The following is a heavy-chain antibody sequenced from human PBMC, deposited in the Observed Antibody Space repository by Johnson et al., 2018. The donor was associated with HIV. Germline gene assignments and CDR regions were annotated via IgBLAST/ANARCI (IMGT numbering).Heavy chain of an antibody. CDR2: IKYDGSNK. V-gene: IGHV3-30*02. J-gene: IGHJ3*02. CDR3: AYGASACSWAAFDI. D-gene: IGHD3-10*02. Sequence: VQLVESGGGVVRPGGSLRLSCAASGFTFDGYAMHWVRQAPGKGLEWVAVIKYDGSNKYYADSVKGRFTISRDNAENSLYLQMNSLRAEDTAGYYCAYGASACSWAAFDIWGQGTMVTVSS. CDR1: GFTFDGYA.